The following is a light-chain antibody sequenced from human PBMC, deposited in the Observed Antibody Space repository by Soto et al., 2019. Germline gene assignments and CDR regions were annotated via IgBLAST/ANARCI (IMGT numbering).Light chain of an antibody. V-gene: IGLV1-51*01. CDR3: GTWDSSLSAVV. J-gene: IGLJ2*01. Sequence: SVLTPPPPVSAAPGQKGTLSCSGSSPNIGNNYVSWYQQLPGTAPKLLIYDNNKRPSGIPDRFSGSKSGTSATLGITGLQTGDEADYYCGTWDSSLSAVVFGGGTKVTVL. CDR2: DNN. CDR1: SPNIGNNY.